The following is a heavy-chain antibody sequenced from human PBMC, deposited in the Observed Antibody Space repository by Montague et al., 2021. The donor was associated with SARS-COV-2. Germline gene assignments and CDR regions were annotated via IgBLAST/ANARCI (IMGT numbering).Heavy chain of an antibody. Sequence: SETLSLTCAVHGTSFSGYYWNWIRHPPGKGLEWIWEINHGGTTKSSPSLKLRLTISAETSKNKISLKPTSVAAADTAVYYCAGLRDGVVPSPILGVGSYYSYYYMDVWGRGTTVTVSS. J-gene: IGHJ6*03. D-gene: IGHD3-10*01. CDR1: GTSFSGYY. V-gene: IGHV4-34*01. CDR3: AGLRDGVVPSPILGVGSYYSYYYMDV. CDR2: INHGGTT.